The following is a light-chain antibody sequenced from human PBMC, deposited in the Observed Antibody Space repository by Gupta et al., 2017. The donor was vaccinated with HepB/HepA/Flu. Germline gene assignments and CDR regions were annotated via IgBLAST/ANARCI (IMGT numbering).Light chain of an antibody. J-gene: IGKJ1*01. Sequence: DIQMTQSPSSLSASVGDKITITCRSSENILYYLNWYQQKPGKVPNLLIYAATTLQSGVPSRFSGSGSGTDFALTISSLQPDDFADYYCQQSHSLPWTFCPGTKVEI. V-gene: IGKV1-39*01. CDR1: ENILYY. CDR3: QQSHSLPWT. CDR2: AAT.